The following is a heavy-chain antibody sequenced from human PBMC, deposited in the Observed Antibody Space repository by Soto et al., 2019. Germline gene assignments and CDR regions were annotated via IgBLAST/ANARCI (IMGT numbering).Heavy chain of an antibody. V-gene: IGHV5-51*01. J-gene: IGHJ6*04. CDR1: GYSFTSYW. CDR2: IYPGDSDT. CDR3: ARTSAAGKYYYGMDA. D-gene: IGHD6-13*01. Sequence: GESLKISCKGSGYSFTSYWIGWVRQMPGKGLEWMGIIYPGDSDTRYSPSFQGQVTISADKSISTAYLQWSSLKASDTAMYYCARTSAAGKYYYGMDAWGKGTRVTVSS.